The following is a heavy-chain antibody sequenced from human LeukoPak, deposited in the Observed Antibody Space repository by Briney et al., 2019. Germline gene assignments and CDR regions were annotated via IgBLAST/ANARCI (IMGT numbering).Heavy chain of an antibody. CDR1: GFTFSSYG. Sequence: GGSLRLSCAASGFTFSSYGMHWVRQAPGKGLEWVTFIRYDGSNKYYADSVKGRFTISRDNSKNTLYLQMNSLRAEDTAVYYCARASTPTRSGWYDFDYWGQGTLVTVSS. V-gene: IGHV3-30*02. J-gene: IGHJ4*02. D-gene: IGHD6-19*01. CDR2: IRYDGSNK. CDR3: ARASTPTRSGWYDFDY.